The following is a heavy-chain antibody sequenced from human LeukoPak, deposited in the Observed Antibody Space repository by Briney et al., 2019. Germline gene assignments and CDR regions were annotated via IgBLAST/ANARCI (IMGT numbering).Heavy chain of an antibody. CDR3: AADLYYYDSSGYQGY. Sequence: ASVKVSCKASGFTFTSCAVQWVRQARGQRLEWIGWIVVGSGNTNYAQKFQERVTITRDMSTSTAYMELSSLRSEDTAVYYCAADLYYYDSSGYQGYWGQGTLVTVSS. CDR2: IVVGSGNT. D-gene: IGHD3-22*01. J-gene: IGHJ4*02. CDR1: GFTFTSCA. V-gene: IGHV1-58*01.